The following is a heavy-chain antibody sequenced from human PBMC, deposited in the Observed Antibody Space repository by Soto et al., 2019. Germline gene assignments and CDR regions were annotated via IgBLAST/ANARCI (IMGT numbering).Heavy chain of an antibody. V-gene: IGHV4-30-4*01. D-gene: IGHD2-15*01. CDR3: ATMGTPATGLYFFDY. CDR2: ISYSGST. Sequence: QVQLQESGPGLVKPSQTLSLTCTVSGGSISSGNYYWSWIRQPPGNGLEWIGFISYSGSTYYSTSLKSRVTISVDTSKSQFSLNLSFVTAADTAVYYCATMGTPATGLYFFDYWGQGSLVTVSS. CDR1: GGSISSGNYY. J-gene: IGHJ4*02.